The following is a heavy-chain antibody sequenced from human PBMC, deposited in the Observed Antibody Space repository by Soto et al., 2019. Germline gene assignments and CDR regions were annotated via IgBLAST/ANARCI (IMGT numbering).Heavy chain of an antibody. CDR2: INHSGST. D-gene: IGHD3-10*01. J-gene: IGHJ4*02. Sequence: QVQLQQWGAGLLKPSETLSLTCAVYGGSFSGYYWSWIRQPPGKGLEWIGEINHSGSTNYNPSLKIRVTRSVATSKNQFAPMLSAVTAADTDVSYCARGYGRNFDYRGRGTLVTVSS. CDR1: GGSFSGYY. CDR3: ARGYGRNFDY. V-gene: IGHV4-34*01.